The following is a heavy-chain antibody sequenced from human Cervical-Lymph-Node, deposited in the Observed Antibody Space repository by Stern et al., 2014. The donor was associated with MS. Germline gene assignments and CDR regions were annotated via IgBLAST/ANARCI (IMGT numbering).Heavy chain of an antibody. CDR1: GFTFSSYS. J-gene: IGHJ6*02. CDR2: ISSSSSYI. Sequence: EVQLVESGGGLVKPGGSLRLSCAASGFTFSSYSMNWVRQAPGKGLEWVSSISSSSSYIYYADSVKGRFTISRDNAKNSLYLQMNSLRAEDTAVYYCAKDERLATSVYYYYGLDVWGQGTTVTVSS. D-gene: IGHD3-9*01. CDR3: AKDERLATSVYYYYGLDV. V-gene: IGHV3-21*01.